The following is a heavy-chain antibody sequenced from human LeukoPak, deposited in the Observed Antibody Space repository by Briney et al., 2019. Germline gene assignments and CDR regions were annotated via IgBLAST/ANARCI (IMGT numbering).Heavy chain of an antibody. V-gene: IGHV3-21*01. D-gene: IGHD4-17*01. J-gene: IGHJ4*02. CDR1: GFTFSSYS. Sequence: GGSLRLSCAAPGFTFSSYSMNWVRQAPGKGLEWVSSISSSSSYIYYADSVKGRFTISRDNAKNSLYLQMNSLRAEDTAVYYCAREGVDYGDSTPYWGQGTLVTVSS. CDR2: ISSSSSYI. CDR3: AREGVDYGDSTPY.